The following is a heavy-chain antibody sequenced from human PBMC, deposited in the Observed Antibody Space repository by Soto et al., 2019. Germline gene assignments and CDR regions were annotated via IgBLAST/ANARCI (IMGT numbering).Heavy chain of an antibody. V-gene: IGHV3-30*18. CDR1: GFTFSSYG. J-gene: IGHJ6*02. CDR3: AKELLHSPYYYYYGMDV. D-gene: IGHD4-4*01. Sequence: GGSLRLSCAASGFTFSSYGMHWVRQAPGKGLEWVAVISYDGSNKYYADSVKGRFTISRDNSKNTLYLQMNSLRAEDTAVYYCAKELLHSPYYYYYGMDVWGQVTTVIVSS. CDR2: ISYDGSNK.